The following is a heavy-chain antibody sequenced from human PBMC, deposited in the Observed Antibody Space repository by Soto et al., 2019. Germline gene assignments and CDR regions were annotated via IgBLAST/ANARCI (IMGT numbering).Heavy chain of an antibody. CDR3: ARERGPYSSSASFLY. Sequence: QVQLVESGGGVVQPGRSLRLSCAASGFTFSSYGMHWVRQAPGKGLEWVAVIWYDGSNKYYADSVKGRFTISRDNSKNTLYLQMNSLRAEDTAVYYCARERGPYSSSASFLYWGQGTLVTLSS. D-gene: IGHD6-6*01. J-gene: IGHJ4*02. CDR1: GFTFSSYG. CDR2: IWYDGSNK. V-gene: IGHV3-33*01.